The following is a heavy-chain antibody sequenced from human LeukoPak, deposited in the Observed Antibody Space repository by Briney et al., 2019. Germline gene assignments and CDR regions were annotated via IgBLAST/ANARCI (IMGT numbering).Heavy chain of an antibody. Sequence: GGSLRLSCAASRFTLSSHGMSWVRQAPGKGLEWVANIKQDGSEIHYVDSVKGRFTISRDNAKNSLYLQMNSLRAEDTAVYYCARDTSVTPFDIWGQGTMVTVSS. CDR3: ARDTSVTPFDI. J-gene: IGHJ3*02. CDR2: IKQDGSEI. V-gene: IGHV3-7*01. D-gene: IGHD2-21*02. CDR1: RFTLSSHG.